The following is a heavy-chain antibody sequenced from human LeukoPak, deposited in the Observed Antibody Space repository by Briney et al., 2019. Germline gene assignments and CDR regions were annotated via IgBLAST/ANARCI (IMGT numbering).Heavy chain of an antibody. CDR3: ARDSRGTIRFLEWYHWYFDL. CDR2: INPSGGST. V-gene: IGHV1-46*01. J-gene: IGHJ2*01. CDR1: GYTFTIYY. Sequence: ASVKVSCKASGYTFTIYYMHWVRQAPGQGLEWMGIINPSGGSTSYAQKFQGRVTMTRDTSTSTVYMELSSLRSEDTAVYYCARDSRGTIRFLEWYHWYFDLWARGTLVTVSS. D-gene: IGHD3-3*01.